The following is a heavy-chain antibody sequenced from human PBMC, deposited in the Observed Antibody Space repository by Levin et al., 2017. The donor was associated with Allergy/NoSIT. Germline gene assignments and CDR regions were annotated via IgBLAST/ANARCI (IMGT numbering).Heavy chain of an antibody. J-gene: IGHJ4*02. D-gene: IGHD3-3*01. CDR1: GFTFSRYW. CDR2: IKGDGSEK. CDR3: AREGGYYTVDY. V-gene: IGHV3-7*01. Sequence: GESLKISCEASGFTFSRYWMSWVRQAPGKGLEWVANIKGDGSEKYYVDSVKGRFTISRDNAKNSLFLQMNSLSAEDTAVYYCAREGGYYTVDYWGQGTLVTVSS.